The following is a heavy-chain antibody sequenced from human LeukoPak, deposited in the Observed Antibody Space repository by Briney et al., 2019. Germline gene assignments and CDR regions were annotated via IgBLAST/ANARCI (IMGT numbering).Heavy chain of an antibody. J-gene: IGHJ5*02. CDR2: INHSGST. Sequence: KPSETLSLTCAVYGGSFSGYYWSWIRQPPGKGLEWIGEINHSGSTNYNPSLKSRVTISVDTSKNRFSLKLSSVTAADTAVYYCARLPLSNRWFDPWGQGTLVTVSS. D-gene: IGHD2/OR15-2a*01. CDR1: GGSFSGYY. V-gene: IGHV4-34*01. CDR3: ARLPLSNRWFDP.